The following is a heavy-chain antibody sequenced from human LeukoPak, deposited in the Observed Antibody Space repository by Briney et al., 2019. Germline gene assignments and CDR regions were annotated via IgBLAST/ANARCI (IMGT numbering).Heavy chain of an antibody. CDR2: INPNSGGT. CDR1: GYTFTGYY. V-gene: IGHV1-2*02. Sequence: ASVKVSCKASGYTFTGYYMHWVRQAPGQGLEWMGWINPNSGGTNYAQKFQGRVTMTRDTSISKAYMELSRLRSDDTAVYYCAYSYGYFDWFDPWGQGTLVTVSS. CDR3: AYSYGYFDWFDP. J-gene: IGHJ5*02. D-gene: IGHD5-18*01.